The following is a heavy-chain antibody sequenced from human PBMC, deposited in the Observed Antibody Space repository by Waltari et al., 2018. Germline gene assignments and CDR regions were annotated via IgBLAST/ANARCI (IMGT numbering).Heavy chain of an antibody. CDR3: ARSGSYYGYYYYYGMDV. V-gene: IGHV4-34*01. Sequence: QVQLQQWGAGLLKPSETLSLTCAVYGGSFSGYYWRWIRQPPGKGLEWIGEINHSGSTNYNPSLKSRVTISVDTSKNQFSLKLSSVTAADTAVYYCARSGSYYGYYYYYGMDVWGQGTTVTVSS. CDR2: INHSGST. CDR1: GGSFSGYY. D-gene: IGHD1-26*01. J-gene: IGHJ6*02.